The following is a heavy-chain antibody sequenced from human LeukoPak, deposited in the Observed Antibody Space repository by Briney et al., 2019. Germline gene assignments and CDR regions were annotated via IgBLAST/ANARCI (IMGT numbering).Heavy chain of an antibody. CDR2: ISSSSSYI. Sequence: GGSLRLSCAASGFTFSSYSMNWVRQAPGKGLEWVSSISSSSSYIYYADSVKGRFTISRDNAKNSLYLQVNSLRAEDTAVYYCQGDIVVVPAAMGYCSGGSCYSAFDIWGQGTMVTVSS. D-gene: IGHD2-2*01. CDR3: QGDIVVVPAAMGYCSGGSCYSAFDI. V-gene: IGHV3-21*01. CDR1: GFTFSSYS. J-gene: IGHJ3*02.